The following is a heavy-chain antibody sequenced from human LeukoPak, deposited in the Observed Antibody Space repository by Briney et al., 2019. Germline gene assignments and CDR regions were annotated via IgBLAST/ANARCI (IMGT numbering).Heavy chain of an antibody. Sequence: ASVKVSCKASGYTFSGYYMHWVRQAPGQGLEWMGWINPNSGGTNYAQKFQGRVTMTRDTSISTAYMELSRLRSDDTAVYYCARGRITIPGWFDPWGQGTLVTVSS. V-gene: IGHV1-2*02. J-gene: IGHJ5*02. CDR2: INPNSGGT. CDR3: ARGRITIPGWFDP. D-gene: IGHD3-3*01. CDR1: GYTFSGYY.